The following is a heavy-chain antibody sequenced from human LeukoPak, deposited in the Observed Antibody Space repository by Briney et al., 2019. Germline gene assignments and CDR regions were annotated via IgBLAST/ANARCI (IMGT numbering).Heavy chain of an antibody. V-gene: IGHV4-61*02. J-gene: IGHJ4*02. CDR3: AREYGITIFGVVTQTEPDY. CDR2: IYTSGST. CDR1: GGSISSGSYY. Sequence: YPSETLSLTCTVSGGSISSGSYYWSWIRQPAGKGLEWIGRIYTSGSTNYNPSLKSRVTISVDTSKNQFSLKLSSVTAADTAVYYCAREYGITIFGVVTQTEPDYWGQGTLVTVSS. D-gene: IGHD3-3*01.